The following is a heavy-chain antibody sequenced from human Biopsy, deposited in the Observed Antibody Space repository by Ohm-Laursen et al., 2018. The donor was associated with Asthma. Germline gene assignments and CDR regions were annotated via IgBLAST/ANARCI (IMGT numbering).Heavy chain of an antibody. J-gene: IGHJ3*02. V-gene: IGHV3-30*18. CDR3: AKERYYDFWSGYPI. CDR2: MSFDGRQT. Sequence: SRRLSCAASGFSFNSYGMDWVRQAPGKGLEWVAVMSFDGRQTYYADSVKGRFTISRDNSKNTLYLQMNSLRAEDTAVYYCAKERYYDFWSGYPIWGQGTTVTVSS. CDR1: GFSFNSYG. D-gene: IGHD3-3*01.